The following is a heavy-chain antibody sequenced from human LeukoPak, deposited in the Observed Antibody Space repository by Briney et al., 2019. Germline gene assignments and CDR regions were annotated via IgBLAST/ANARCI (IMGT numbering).Heavy chain of an antibody. Sequence: ETGGSLRLSCAASGFTFSSYEMNWVRQAPGKGLEWVSYISSSGSTIYYADSVKGRFTISRDNAKNSLYLQMNSLRDEDTAVYYCARESVVTAIHDAFDIWGQGTMVTVSS. J-gene: IGHJ3*02. CDR2: ISSSGSTI. CDR3: ARESVVTAIHDAFDI. CDR1: GFTFSSYE. V-gene: IGHV3-48*03. D-gene: IGHD2-21*02.